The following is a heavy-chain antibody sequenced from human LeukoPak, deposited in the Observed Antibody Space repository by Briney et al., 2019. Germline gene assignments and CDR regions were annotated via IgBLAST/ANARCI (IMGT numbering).Heavy chain of an antibody. V-gene: IGHV4-34*01. Sequence: SETLSLTCAVYGGSFSGYYWSWIHQPPGKGLEWIGEINHSGSTNYNPSLKSRVTISVDTSMNQFSLKLSSVTAADTAVYYCARGSVPTYYDFWSGYCGYYFDYWGQGTLVTVSS. CDR3: ARGSVPTYYDFWSGYCGYYFDY. CDR2: INHSGST. J-gene: IGHJ4*02. D-gene: IGHD3-3*01. CDR1: GGSFSGYY.